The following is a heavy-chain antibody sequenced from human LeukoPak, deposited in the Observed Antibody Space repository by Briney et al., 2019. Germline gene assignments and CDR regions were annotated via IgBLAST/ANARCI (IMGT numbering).Heavy chain of an antibody. Sequence: PSETLSLTCTVSGGSISSTGYYWVWIRQPPGKGLEWIGSIYYSGSTYYHPSLKSRVTMSIQTSKNQFSLKLSSVPAADTAVYYCARDFPRYYDSSGYSGAFDIWGQGTMVTVSS. CDR1: GGSISSTGYY. J-gene: IGHJ3*02. D-gene: IGHD3-22*01. V-gene: IGHV4-39*07. CDR2: IYYSGST. CDR3: ARDFPRYYDSSGYSGAFDI.